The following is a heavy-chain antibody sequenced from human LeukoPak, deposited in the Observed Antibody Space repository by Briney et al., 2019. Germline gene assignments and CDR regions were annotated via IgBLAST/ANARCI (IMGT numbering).Heavy chain of an antibody. CDR1: GYTFTSYY. Sequence: ASVKVSCKASGYTFTSYYMHWVRQAPGQGLEWMGIINPSGGSTSYAQKFQGRVTMTRDTSTSTVYMELSSLRSEDTDVYYCARRFAVTTNYYYYGMDVWGQGTTVTVSS. D-gene: IGHD4-17*01. CDR2: INPSGGST. V-gene: IGHV1-46*01. CDR3: ARRFAVTTNYYYYGMDV. J-gene: IGHJ6*02.